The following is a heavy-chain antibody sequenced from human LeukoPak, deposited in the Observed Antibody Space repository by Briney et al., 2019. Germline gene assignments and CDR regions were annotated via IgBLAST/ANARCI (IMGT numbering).Heavy chain of an antibody. Sequence: PSETLSLTCTVSGGSISGSSYFWGWIRQHPGKGLEWIGYIYYSGSTYYNPSLKSRVTISVDTSKNQFSLKLSSVTAADTAVYYCARYSSAFDYWGQGTLVTVSS. CDR1: GGSISGSSYF. CDR3: ARYSSAFDY. D-gene: IGHD3-22*01. CDR2: IYYSGST. J-gene: IGHJ4*02. V-gene: IGHV4-31*03.